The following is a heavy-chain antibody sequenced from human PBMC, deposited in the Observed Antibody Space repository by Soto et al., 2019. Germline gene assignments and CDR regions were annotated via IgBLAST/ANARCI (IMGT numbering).Heavy chain of an antibody. CDR1: GFTFTSHW. Sequence: GGSLRLSCSASGFTFTSHWMHWVRQAPGKGLVWVSRISGDGSSTAYADSVKGRFTISRDNADNSLYLQMNSLRAEDTAVYYCASGTSAWRNALDIWGQGTMVTVSS. D-gene: IGHD6-19*01. J-gene: IGHJ3*02. V-gene: IGHV3-74*01. CDR3: ASGTSAWRNALDI. CDR2: ISGDGSST.